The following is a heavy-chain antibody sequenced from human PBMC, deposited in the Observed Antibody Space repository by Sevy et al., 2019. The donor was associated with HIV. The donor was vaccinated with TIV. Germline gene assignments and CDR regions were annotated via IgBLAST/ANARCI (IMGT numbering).Heavy chain of an antibody. CDR3: AREVGDWGSN. D-gene: IGHD1-26*01. CDR2: IKQDGSVK. J-gene: IGHJ4*02. Sequence: GGSLRLSCAASGFTISTYCMTWVRQAPGKGLEWVANIKQDGSVKKHLDSVRGRFNISRDNVKNSVYLEMNSLRAEETAVYYCAREVGDWGSNWGQGTLVTVSS. CDR1: GFTISTYC. V-gene: IGHV3-7*01.